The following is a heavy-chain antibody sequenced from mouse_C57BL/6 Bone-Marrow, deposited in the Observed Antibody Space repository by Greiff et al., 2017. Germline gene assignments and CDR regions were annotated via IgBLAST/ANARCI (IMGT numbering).Heavy chain of an antibody. Sequence: QVQLKESGPGLVAPSQSLSITCTVSGFSLTSYAISWVRQPPGQGLEWLGVIWTGGGTNYNSALKFRLSISKDNSKSQVILKMNGLQTVDTAKYYCTRSYYYGSSGRNAMDYWGQGTSVTVSS. D-gene: IGHD1-1*01. CDR3: TRSYYYGSSGRNAMDY. V-gene: IGHV2-9-1*01. J-gene: IGHJ4*01. CDR1: GFSLTSYA. CDR2: IWTGGGT.